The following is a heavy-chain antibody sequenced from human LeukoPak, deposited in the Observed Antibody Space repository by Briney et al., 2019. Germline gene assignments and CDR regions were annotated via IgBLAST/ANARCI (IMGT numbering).Heavy chain of an antibody. CDR1: GFTFGDYA. CDR3: TWVAGTRDY. D-gene: IGHD6-19*01. J-gene: IGHJ4*02. V-gene: IGHV3-49*03. Sequence: GGSLRLSCTASGFTFGDYARSWFRQAPGKGLEWVGFIRSKAYGGTTEYAASVKGRFTISRDDSKSIAYLQMNSLKTEDTAVYYCTWVAGTRDYWGQGTLVTVSS. CDR2: IRSKAYGGTT.